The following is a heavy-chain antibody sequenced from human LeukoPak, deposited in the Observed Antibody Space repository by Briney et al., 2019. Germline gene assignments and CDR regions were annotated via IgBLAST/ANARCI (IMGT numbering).Heavy chain of an antibody. CDR1: GGFISRYY. CDR2: IYSSGST. Sequence: PSETLSLTCTVSGGFISRYYWSWVRQPPGKGLEWIGSIYSSGSTKYNPSLKTRVSISLDTPNNQFSLKVNSVTAADTAVYYCAREIAVAADYYYGMDVWGQGTTVTVSS. D-gene: IGHD6-19*01. J-gene: IGHJ6*02. V-gene: IGHV4-59*01. CDR3: AREIAVAADYYYGMDV.